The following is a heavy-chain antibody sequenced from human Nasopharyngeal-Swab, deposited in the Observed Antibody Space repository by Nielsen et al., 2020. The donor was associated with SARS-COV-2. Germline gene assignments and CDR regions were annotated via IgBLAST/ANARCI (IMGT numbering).Heavy chain of an antibody. CDR2: IKSKTDGGTT. D-gene: IGHD5-12*01. V-gene: IGHV3-15*01. J-gene: IGHJ4*02. Sequence: WIRQPPGKGLEWVGRIKSKTDGGTTDYAAPVKGRFTISRDDSKNTLYLQMNSLKTEDTAVYYCTTVGSAVLIVATPGLQEWVDHWGQGTLVTVSS. CDR3: TTVGSAVLIVATPGLQEWVDH.